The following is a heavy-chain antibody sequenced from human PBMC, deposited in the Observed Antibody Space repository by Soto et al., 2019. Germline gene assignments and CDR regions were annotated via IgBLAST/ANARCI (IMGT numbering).Heavy chain of an antibody. Sequence: EVQLVEPGGGLVKPGGSLRLSCAASGFTFSSYSMNWVRQAPGKGLEWVSSISSSSSYIYYADSVKGRFTIYRDNAKNSRYLQMNRLTAEDTAVYYCGRGLVLRFLESLSALGYWGQGTRVTVSS. CDR1: GFTFSSYS. CDR2: ISSSSSYI. J-gene: IGHJ4*02. CDR3: GRGLVLRFLESLSALGY. V-gene: IGHV3-21*01. D-gene: IGHD3-3*01.